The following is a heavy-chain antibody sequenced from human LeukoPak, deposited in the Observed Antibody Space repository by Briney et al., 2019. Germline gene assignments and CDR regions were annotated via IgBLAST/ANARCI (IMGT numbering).Heavy chain of an antibody. CDR2: IYTSGST. CDR3: ARDLSAAVAGTPVPFPYGMDV. CDR1: GGSISSGSYY. Sequence: SETLSLTCTVSGGSISSGSYYWSWIRQPAGKGLEWIGRIYTSGSTNYNPSLKSRVTISVDTSKNQFSLKLSSVTAADTAVYYCARDLSAAVAGTPVPFPYGMDVWGQGTTVTVSS. J-gene: IGHJ6*01. V-gene: IGHV4-61*02. D-gene: IGHD6-19*01.